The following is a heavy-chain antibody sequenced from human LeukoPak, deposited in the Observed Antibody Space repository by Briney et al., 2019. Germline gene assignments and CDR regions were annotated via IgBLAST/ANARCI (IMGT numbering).Heavy chain of an antibody. Sequence: SETLSLTCTVSGGSISSSSYYWGWIRQPPGKGLEWIGSIYYSGSTYYNPSLKSRVTISVDTSKNQFSLKLSSVTAADTAVYYCARSEVVVAAFDYWGQGTLVTVSS. D-gene: IGHD2-15*01. CDR2: IYYSGST. J-gene: IGHJ4*02. CDR3: ARSEVVVAAFDY. V-gene: IGHV4-39*07. CDR1: GGSISSSSYY.